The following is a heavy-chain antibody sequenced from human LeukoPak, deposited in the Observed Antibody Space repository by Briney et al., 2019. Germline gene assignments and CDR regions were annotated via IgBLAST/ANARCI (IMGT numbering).Heavy chain of an antibody. Sequence: GGSLRLSCAASGFTFSSYAMNWVRQAPGKGLEWVSAISGSGGSTYYADSVKGRFTISRDNAKNSLYLQMNSLRAEDTAVYYCARDRRTMTTCDYWGQGSLVTVSS. CDR1: GFTFSSYA. V-gene: IGHV3-23*01. D-gene: IGHD4-17*01. CDR2: ISGSGGST. J-gene: IGHJ4*02. CDR3: ARDRRTMTTCDY.